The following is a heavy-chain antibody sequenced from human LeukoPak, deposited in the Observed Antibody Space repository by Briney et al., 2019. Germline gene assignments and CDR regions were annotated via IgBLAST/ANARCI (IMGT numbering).Heavy chain of an antibody. V-gene: IGHV4-39*01. CDR1: DDSICNSLYY. D-gene: IGHD3-9*01. CDR3: ARLRVPDRFSLIIIGCFDP. J-gene: IGHJ5*02. CDR2: IFHNGRT. Sequence: SETLSLTYTVSDDSICNSLYYWGWIRQPPGKGLEWMPSIFHNGRTYYSSSLTTRVTISVDTSKTQFSLKQSSVTAADTAVSSCARLRVPDRFSLIIIGCFDPWGQGALVTVSS.